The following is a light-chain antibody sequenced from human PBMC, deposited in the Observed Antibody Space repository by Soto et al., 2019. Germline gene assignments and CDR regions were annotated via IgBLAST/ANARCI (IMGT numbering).Light chain of an antibody. CDR1: QSISTW. CDR3: QPYQTFSIA. V-gene: IGKV1-5*01. CDR2: DSS. J-gene: IGKJ5*01. Sequence: DIKVSKSPSTLSSTVEDSVTVTCRASQSISTWLAWYQQKPGRAPKLLIYDSSSLESGVPSRFSGSGSGTDFTLTISVLQPDDFDTYSGQPYQTFSIAFGQGTRLEI.